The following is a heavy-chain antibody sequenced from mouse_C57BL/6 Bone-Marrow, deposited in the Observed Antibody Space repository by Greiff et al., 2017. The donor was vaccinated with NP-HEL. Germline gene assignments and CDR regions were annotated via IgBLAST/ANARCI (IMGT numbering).Heavy chain of an antibody. D-gene: IGHD3-2*02. J-gene: IGHJ3*01. CDR2: ISSGGDYI. V-gene: IGHV5-9-1*02. Sequence: EVMLVESGEGLVKPGGSLKLSCAASGFTFSSYAMSWVRQTPEKRLEWVAYISSGGDYIYYADTVKGRFTISRDNARNTLYLQMSSLKSEDEAMYYCTRGGGHSSGYVDGFAYWGQGTLVTVSA. CDR1: GFTFSSYA. CDR3: TRGGGHSSGYVDGFAY.